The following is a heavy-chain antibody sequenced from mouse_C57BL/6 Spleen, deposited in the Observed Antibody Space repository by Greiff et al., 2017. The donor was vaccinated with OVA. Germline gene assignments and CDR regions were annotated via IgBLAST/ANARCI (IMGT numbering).Heavy chain of an antibody. Sequence: KLQQSGAELARPGASVKMSCKASGYTFTSYTMHWVKQRPGQGLEWIGYINPSSGYTKYNQKFKDKATLTADKSSSTAYMQLSSLTSEDSAVYYCARCDYGAWFAYWGQGTLVTVSA. CDR3: ARCDYGAWFAY. CDR1: GYTFTSYT. D-gene: IGHD2-4*01. V-gene: IGHV1-4*01. CDR2: INPSSGYT. J-gene: IGHJ3*01.